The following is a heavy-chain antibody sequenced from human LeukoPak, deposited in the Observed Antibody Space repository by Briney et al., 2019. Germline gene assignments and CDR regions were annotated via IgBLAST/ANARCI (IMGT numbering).Heavy chain of an antibody. J-gene: IGHJ4*02. Sequence: SPSQTLSLTCTVSGGSISSGSYYWSWIRQPAGKGLEWIGRIYTSGSTNYNPSLKSRVTISVDTSKNQFSLKLSSVTAADTAVYYCASHSSTKGPHYFDYWGQGTLVTVSS. CDR3: ASHSSTKGPHYFDY. CDR1: GGSISSGSYY. D-gene: IGHD6-13*01. CDR2: IYTSGST. V-gene: IGHV4-61*02.